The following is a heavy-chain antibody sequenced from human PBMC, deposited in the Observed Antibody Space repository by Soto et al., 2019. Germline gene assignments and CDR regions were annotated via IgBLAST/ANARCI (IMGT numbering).Heavy chain of an antibody. CDR2: ISGSGGST. CDR3: AKDAARHPLYRAHGIDI. D-gene: IGHD2-2*01. Sequence: GGSLRLSCAASGFTFSSYAMSWVRQAPGKGLEWVSAISGSGGSTYYADSVKGRFTISRDNSKNTLYLQMNSLRAEDTAVYYCAKDAARHPLYRAHGIDIWGQGTMVTVSS. J-gene: IGHJ3*02. CDR1: GFTFSSYA. V-gene: IGHV3-23*01.